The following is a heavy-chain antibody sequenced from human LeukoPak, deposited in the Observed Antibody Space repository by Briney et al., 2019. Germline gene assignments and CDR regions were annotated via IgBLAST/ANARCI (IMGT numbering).Heavy chain of an antibody. J-gene: IGHJ5*02. CDR3: ARVVYYYDSSGYYRAPQLGFDP. Sequence: SETLSLTCTVSGGSISSHYWSWIRQPPGKGLEWIGYIYTSGSTNYNPSLKSRVTISVDTSKNQFSLKLSSVTAADTAVYYCARVVYYYDSSGYYRAPQLGFDPWGQGTLVTVSS. CDR1: GGSISSHY. CDR2: IYTSGST. V-gene: IGHV4-4*09. D-gene: IGHD3-22*01.